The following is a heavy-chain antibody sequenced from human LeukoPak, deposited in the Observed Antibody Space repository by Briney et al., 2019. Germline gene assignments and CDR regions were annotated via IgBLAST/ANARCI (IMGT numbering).Heavy chain of an antibody. Sequence: GGSLRLSCAASGFTFSSYSMSWFRQAPGKGLEWVGFIRSKAYGGTTEYAASVKGRFTISRDDSKSIAYLQMNSLKTEDTAVYYCTRGYGSHAYWGQGTLVTVSS. CDR1: GFTFSSYS. CDR3: TRGYGSHAY. D-gene: IGHD2-15*01. CDR2: IRSKAYGGTT. V-gene: IGHV3-49*03. J-gene: IGHJ4*02.